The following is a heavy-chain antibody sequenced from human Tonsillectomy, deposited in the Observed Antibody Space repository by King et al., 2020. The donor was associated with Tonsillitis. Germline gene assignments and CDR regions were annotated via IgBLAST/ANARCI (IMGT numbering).Heavy chain of an antibody. V-gene: IGHV4-31*03. Sequence: VQLQESGPGLVKPSQTLSLTCTVSGGSISTDGYYWSWIRQHPEKGLEWIGYISYTGRTYYNPSLKSRLTISVDTSKNQFSLKLTSVTAADSAVYYCAGSGATFDYWGQGTLVTVSS. CDR3: AGSGATFDY. CDR2: ISYTGRT. CDR1: GGSISTDGYY. J-gene: IGHJ4*02. D-gene: IGHD6-19*01.